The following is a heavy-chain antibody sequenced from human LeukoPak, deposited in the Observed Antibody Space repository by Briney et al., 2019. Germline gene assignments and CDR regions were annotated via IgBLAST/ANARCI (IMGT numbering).Heavy chain of an antibody. CDR1: GFTFTTYA. V-gene: IGHV3-23*01. CDR3: AKEVATYDFWSGPNAFDI. J-gene: IGHJ3*02. Sequence: GGSLRLSCAASGFTFTTYAMSWVRQASGKGLAWVSAISGSGGNTYYADSVKGRFTISRDNSKNTLYLQMNSLRDEDTAICYCAKEVATYDFWSGPNAFDIWGQGTMVTVSS. CDR2: ISGSGGNT. D-gene: IGHD3-3*01.